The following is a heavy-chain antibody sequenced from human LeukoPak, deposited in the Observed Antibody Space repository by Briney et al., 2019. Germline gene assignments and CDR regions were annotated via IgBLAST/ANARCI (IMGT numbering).Heavy chain of an antibody. J-gene: IGHJ3*02. CDR1: GGTFSSYA. Sequence: SVKVSSKASGGTFSSYAISWVRQAPGQGLEWMGGIIPIFGTANYAQKFQGRVTITAEQSTSTAYMELSSLRSEDTAVYYCGGPGYPLAFDIWGQGTMVTVSS. D-gene: IGHD2-15*01. CDR3: GGPGYPLAFDI. CDR2: IIPIFGTA. V-gene: IGHV1-69*13.